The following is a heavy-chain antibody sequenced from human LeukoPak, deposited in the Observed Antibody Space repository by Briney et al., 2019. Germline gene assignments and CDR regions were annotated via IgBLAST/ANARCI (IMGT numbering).Heavy chain of an antibody. CDR1: GFTFSNAW. J-gene: IGHJ4*02. D-gene: IGHD3-22*01. V-gene: IGHV3-7*01. CDR2: IKQDGSEK. Sequence: GGSLRLSCAASGFTFSNAWMSWVRQAPGKGLEWVANIKQDGSEKYYVDSVKGRFTISRDNAKNSLYLQMNSLRAEDTAVYYCARDHKYYYDSSGYYSYYFDYWGQGTLVTVSS. CDR3: ARDHKYYYDSSGYYSYYFDY.